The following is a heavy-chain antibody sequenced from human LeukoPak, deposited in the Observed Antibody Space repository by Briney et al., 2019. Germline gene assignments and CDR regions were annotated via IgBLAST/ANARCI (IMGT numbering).Heavy chain of an antibody. CDR2: ISGSGGST. CDR1: GFTFSSYA. V-gene: IGHV3-23*01. Sequence: GGSLRLSCAASGFTFSSYAMSWVRQAPGNGLEWVSAISGSGGSTYYADSVKGRFTISRDNSKNTLYLQMNSLRAEDTAVYYCAKILERGCSYGPLDYWGQGTLVTVSS. D-gene: IGHD5-18*01. J-gene: IGHJ4*02. CDR3: AKILERGCSYGPLDY.